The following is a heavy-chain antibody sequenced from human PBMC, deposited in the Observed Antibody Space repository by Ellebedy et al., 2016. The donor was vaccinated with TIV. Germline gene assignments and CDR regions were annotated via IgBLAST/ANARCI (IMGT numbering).Heavy chain of an antibody. V-gene: IGHV1-46*04. J-gene: IGHJ4*02. CDR1: GYTFTSYY. D-gene: IGHD6-19*01. Sequence: AASVKVSCKASGYTFTSYYMHWVRQAPGQGLEWMGIINPSGGSTTYAQNLQGRVTMTGDTSTTTVYMELSSLRSEDTAVYYCARSRSSGWLHTPDYWGQGTLVIVSS. CDR2: INPSGGST. CDR3: ARSRSSGWLHTPDY.